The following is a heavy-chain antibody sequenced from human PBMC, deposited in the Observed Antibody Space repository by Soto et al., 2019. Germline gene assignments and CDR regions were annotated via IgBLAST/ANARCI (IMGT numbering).Heavy chain of an antibody. CDR2: IYYSGST. J-gene: IGHJ2*01. V-gene: IGHV4-31*03. CDR3: ARDPSVANYWYFDL. CDR1: GGSISSGGNY. Sequence: QVQLQESGPGLVKPSQTLSLTCTVSGGSISSGGNYWSWIRPHPGQGLEWIGYIYYSGSTYYNPSLKSRVTISVDTSKNQFSVKLSSVTAADTAVYYCARDPSVANYWYFDLWGRGTLVTVSS. D-gene: IGHD2-15*01.